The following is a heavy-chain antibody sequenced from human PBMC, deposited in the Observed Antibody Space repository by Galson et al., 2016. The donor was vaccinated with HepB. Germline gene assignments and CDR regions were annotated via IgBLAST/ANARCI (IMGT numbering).Heavy chain of an antibody. CDR3: ARGSIRSAFDI. D-gene: IGHD2-21*01. V-gene: IGHV3-21*01. CDR2: LSFSSSYK. J-gene: IGHJ3*02. Sequence: SLRLSCAASGFSFSAYTMNWVRQAPGKGLEWVSSLSFSSSYKYYADSLKGRFTISRDNAKNSLYLQMNSLRAEDTAVYYCARGSIRSAFDIWGQGTMVTVSS. CDR1: GFSFSAYT.